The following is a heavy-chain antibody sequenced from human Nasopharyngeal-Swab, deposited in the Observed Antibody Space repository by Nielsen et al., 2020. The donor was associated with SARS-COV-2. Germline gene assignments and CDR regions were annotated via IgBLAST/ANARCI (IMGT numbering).Heavy chain of an antibody. CDR1: GDSVSSSSAA. J-gene: IGHJ6*03. CDR2: TYYRSKWYN. Sequence: QTHSLTRAISGDSVSSSSAAWNWIRQSPARGLEWLGRTYYRSKWYNDYAVSVKSRITINPDTSKNQFSQHLNSVTPEDTAVYYCARARGAYGDYYYYYYTDVWGKGTTVTVSS. D-gene: IGHD4-17*01. V-gene: IGHV6-1*01. CDR3: ARARGAYGDYYYYYYTDV.